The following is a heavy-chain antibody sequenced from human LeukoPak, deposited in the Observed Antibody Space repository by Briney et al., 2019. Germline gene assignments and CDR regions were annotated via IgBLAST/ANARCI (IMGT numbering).Heavy chain of an antibody. D-gene: IGHD1-26*01. CDR3: AAPRVGAIHFDY. Sequence: PGGSLRLSCAASGFTFSSYGMHWVRQAPGKGLEWVAVISYDGSNKYYADSVKGRFTISRDNSKNTLYLQMNSLRAEDTAVYYCAAPRVGAIHFDYWGQGTLVTVSS. CDR1: GFTFSSYG. J-gene: IGHJ4*02. CDR2: ISYDGSNK. V-gene: IGHV3-30*03.